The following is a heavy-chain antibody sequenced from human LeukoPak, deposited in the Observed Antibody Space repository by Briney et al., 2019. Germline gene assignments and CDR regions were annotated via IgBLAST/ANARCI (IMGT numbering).Heavy chain of an antibody. J-gene: IGHJ4*02. CDR3: AKPGMEPYYFDY. D-gene: IGHD1-1*01. V-gene: IGHV3-7*01. CDR2: IQQDGSEK. CDR1: GFTFSTYW. Sequence: GGSLRLSCAASGFTFSTYWMSWVRQAPGKGLEWVATIQQDGSEKYYVDSVKGRFTISRDNAKNSLYLQINSLRAEDTAVYYCAKPGMEPYYFDYWGQGTLVTVSS.